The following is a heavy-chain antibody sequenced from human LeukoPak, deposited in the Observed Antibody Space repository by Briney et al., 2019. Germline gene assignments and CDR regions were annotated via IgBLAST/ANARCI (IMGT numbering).Heavy chain of an antibody. V-gene: IGHV1-2*06. Sequence: ASVKVSCKASGYTFTGYYMHWVRQAPGQGLEWMGRINPSSGGTNYAQKFQGRVTMTRDTSVSTAYMELSRLRSDDTAVYYCASRGGSPPRDFDYWGQGTLVTVSS. CDR1: GYTFTGYY. J-gene: IGHJ4*02. CDR3: ASRGGSPPRDFDY. CDR2: INPSSGGT. D-gene: IGHD1-26*01.